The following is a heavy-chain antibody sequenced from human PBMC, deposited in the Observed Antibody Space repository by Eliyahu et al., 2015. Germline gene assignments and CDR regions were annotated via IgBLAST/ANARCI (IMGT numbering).Heavy chain of an antibody. D-gene: IGHD6-6*01. CDR1: GFTFSSYT. J-gene: IGHJ6*02. CDR2: ISSSSSYI. CDR3: ARDGGSSQENYYYGMDV. Sequence: EVQLVESGGGLVKPGGSLRLSCAASGFTFSSYTMNWVRQAPRKGLEWVSSISSSSSYIYYADSVKGRFTISRDNAKNSLYLQMNSLRAEDTAVYYCARDGGSSQENYYYGMDVWGQGTTVTVSS. V-gene: IGHV3-21*01.